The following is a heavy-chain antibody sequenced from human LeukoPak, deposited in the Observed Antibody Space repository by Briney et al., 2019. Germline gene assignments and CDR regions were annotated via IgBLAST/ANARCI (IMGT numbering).Heavy chain of an antibody. CDR2: IYTSGST. Sequence: SETLSLTCTVSGGSISAYYWTWIRQPPGKGLEWIGNIYTSGSTNYNPSLKSRLTISVDTSKNQFSLKLNSVTAADTAVYYCASLPRYDNGSAWGQGTLVTVSS. CDR1: GGSISAYY. D-gene: IGHD5-12*01. CDR3: ASLPRYDNGSA. V-gene: IGHV4-4*09. J-gene: IGHJ5*02.